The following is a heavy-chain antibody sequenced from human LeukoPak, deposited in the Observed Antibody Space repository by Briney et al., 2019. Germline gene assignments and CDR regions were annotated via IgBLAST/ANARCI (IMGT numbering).Heavy chain of an antibody. D-gene: IGHD4-11*01. J-gene: IGHJ4*02. CDR3: AKDDSMTLDHFDY. CDR1: GFTFKNCA. V-gene: IGHV3-23*01. CDR2: IIYSGVHN. Sequence: TGGSLRLSCVASGFTFKNCAMSWVRQAPGKGLELVSGIIYSGVHNYYADSVRGGFTISRDSSKNTLSLQMNSLTTEDTAVYYCAKDDSMTLDHFDYWGQGALVTVSS.